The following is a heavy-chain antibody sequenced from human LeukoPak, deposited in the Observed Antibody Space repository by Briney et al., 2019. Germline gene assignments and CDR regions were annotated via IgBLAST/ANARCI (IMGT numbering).Heavy chain of an antibody. V-gene: IGHV3-21*04. Sequence: PGGSLRLSCAASKFTFSSYSMNWVRQAPGKGLEWVAAISSNGVYIYYADSMKGRFTISRDNARNLLYLQMNSLRSDDTAVYYCARAAPGKILTGYYPLDYWGQGTLVTVSS. CDR1: KFTFSSYS. D-gene: IGHD3-9*01. CDR3: ARAAPGKILTGYYPLDY. CDR2: ISSNGVYI. J-gene: IGHJ4*02.